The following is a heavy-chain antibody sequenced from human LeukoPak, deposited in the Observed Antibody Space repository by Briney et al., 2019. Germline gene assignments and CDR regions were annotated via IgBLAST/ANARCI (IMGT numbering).Heavy chain of an antibody. J-gene: IGHJ6*02. D-gene: IGHD2-15*01. CDR1: GDIVSSNSAA. CDR3: ARAHIVVVVAATKYHYGMDV. CDR2: TYYRSKWYN. Sequence: SQTLSLTCAISGDIVSSNSAAWNWIRQSPSRGLEWLGRTYYRSKWYNDYAVSVKSRITINPDTSKNQFSLQLNSVTPEDTAVYYCARAHIVVVVAATKYHYGMDVWGQGTTVTVSS. V-gene: IGHV6-1*01.